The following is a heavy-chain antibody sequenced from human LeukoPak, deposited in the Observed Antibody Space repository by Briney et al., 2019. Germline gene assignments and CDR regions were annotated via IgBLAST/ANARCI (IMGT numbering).Heavy chain of an antibody. V-gene: IGHV1-69*01. Sequence: GASVKVSCTASGGTFSSYAISWVRQAPGQGLEWMGGIIPIFGTANYAQKFQGRVTITADESTSTAYMELSSLRSEDTAVYYCANGAAAASDAFDIWGQGTMVTVSS. CDR2: IIPIFGTA. CDR3: ANGAAAASDAFDI. D-gene: IGHD6-13*01. J-gene: IGHJ3*02. CDR1: GGTFSSYA.